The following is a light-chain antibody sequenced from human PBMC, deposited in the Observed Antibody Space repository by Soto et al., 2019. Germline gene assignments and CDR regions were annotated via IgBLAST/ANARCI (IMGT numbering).Light chain of an antibody. V-gene: IGLV2-14*03. J-gene: IGLJ2*01. CDR1: SSDVGGYNY. Sequence: QSALTQPASVSGSPGQSITISCTGSSSDVGGYNYVSWYQQHPGKAPQLIIYDVTNRPSGVSNRFSGSKSGNTASLTISGLQTEDEADYYCSSYTSSATLFGGGTTVTVL. CDR3: SSYTSSATL. CDR2: DVT.